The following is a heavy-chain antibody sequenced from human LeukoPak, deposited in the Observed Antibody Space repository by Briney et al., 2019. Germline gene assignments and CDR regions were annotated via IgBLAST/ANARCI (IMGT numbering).Heavy chain of an antibody. V-gene: IGHV3-30*18. D-gene: IGHD5-12*01. Sequence: PGGSLRLSCAASGFTFSSYGMHWVRQAPGKGLEWVAVISYDGSNKYYADSVKGRFTISRDNSKNTLYLQMNSLRAEDTAVYYCAKDQEVWWLRASLFDYWGQGTLVTVSS. CDR2: ISYDGSNK. CDR3: AKDQEVWWLRASLFDY. CDR1: GFTFSSYG. J-gene: IGHJ4*02.